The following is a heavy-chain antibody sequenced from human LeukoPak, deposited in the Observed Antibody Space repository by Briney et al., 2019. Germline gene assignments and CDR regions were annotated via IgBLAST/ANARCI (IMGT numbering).Heavy chain of an antibody. CDR1: GGAISGYY. CDR3: ARGASRGVTTLDY. Sequence: PSETLSLTCTVSGGAISGYYWSWIRQPPGKGLEWIGYISYNGNTNYNPSLKSRVTISVDTSKNQFSLKLGSVTAADTAVYYCARGASRGVTTLDYWGQGTLATVSS. J-gene: IGHJ4*02. V-gene: IGHV4-59*01. CDR2: ISYNGNT. D-gene: IGHD4-17*01.